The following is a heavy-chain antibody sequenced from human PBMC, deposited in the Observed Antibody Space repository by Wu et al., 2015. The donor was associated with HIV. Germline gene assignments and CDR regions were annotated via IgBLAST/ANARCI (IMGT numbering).Heavy chain of an antibody. D-gene: IGHD5-18*01. CDR2: ITHSGNT. V-gene: IGHV4-34*01. J-gene: IGHJ6*03. CDR1: GESFSGYY. Sequence: QVQLQQWGTGLSKPSETLSLTCGVYGESFSGYYWNWIRQSPGKGLEWIGEITHSGNTNYNPSLTGRVTMSLDTAKNQFSLKLSSMTAADTAVYYCARVGPEQLWSATYYYYYMDVVGRRDHGRRLL. CDR3: ARVGPEQLWSATYYYYYMDV.